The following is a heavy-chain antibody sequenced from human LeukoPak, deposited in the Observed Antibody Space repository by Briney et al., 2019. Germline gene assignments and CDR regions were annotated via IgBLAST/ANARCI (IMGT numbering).Heavy chain of an antibody. CDR1: GFTLSSYE. V-gene: IGHV3-48*03. Sequence: PGGSVRLSCAASGFTLSSYEMNWVRQAPGKGLEWVSYISSSGSTIYYADSVKSRFTISRDNAKNSLYLQMNSLRAEDTAVYHCAELGITMIGGVWGKGTTVTISS. CDR3: AELGITMIGGV. D-gene: IGHD3-10*02. J-gene: IGHJ6*04. CDR2: ISSSGSTI.